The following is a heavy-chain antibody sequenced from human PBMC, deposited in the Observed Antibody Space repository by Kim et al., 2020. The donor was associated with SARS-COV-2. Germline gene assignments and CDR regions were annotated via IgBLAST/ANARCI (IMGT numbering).Heavy chain of an antibody. CDR2: IRSKAYGGTT. J-gene: IGHJ6*03. CDR3: TSPKKDFWGYYYYYMDV. CDR1: GFTFGDYA. V-gene: IGHV3-49*04. D-gene: IGHD3-3*01. Sequence: GGSLRLSCTASGFTFGDYAMSWVRQAPGKGLEWVGFIRSKAYGGTTEYAASVKGRFTISRDDSKSIAYLQMNSLKTEDTAVYYCTSPKKDFWGYYYYYMDVWGKGTTVTVSS.